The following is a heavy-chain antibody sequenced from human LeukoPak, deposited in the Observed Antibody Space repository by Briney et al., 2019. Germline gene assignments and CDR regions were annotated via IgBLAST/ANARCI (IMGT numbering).Heavy chain of an antibody. Sequence: SVKVSCKASGGTFSSYAISWVRQAPGQGLEWMGGIIPIFGTANYAQKFQGRVTITADESTSTAYMELSSLRSEDTAVYYCARARYCSGGSCYFFDYWGQGTLVTVSS. CDR3: ARARYCSGGSCYFFDY. CDR1: GGTFSSYA. J-gene: IGHJ4*02. CDR2: IIPIFGTA. V-gene: IGHV1-69*13. D-gene: IGHD2-15*01.